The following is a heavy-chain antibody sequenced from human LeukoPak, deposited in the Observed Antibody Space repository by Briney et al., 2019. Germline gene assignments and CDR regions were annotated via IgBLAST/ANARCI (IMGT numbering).Heavy chain of an antibody. CDR2: ISAYNGNT. J-gene: IGHJ4*02. D-gene: IGHD1-26*01. CDR3: ARESHVGATSYFDY. V-gene: IGHV1-18*01. Sequence: GASVKVSCKASGYTFTSYGISWVRQAPGQGLEWMGWISAYNGNTNYAQKLQGRVTMTRDMSTSTVYMELSSLRSEDTAVYYCARESHVGATSYFDYWGQGTLVTVSS. CDR1: GYTFTSYG.